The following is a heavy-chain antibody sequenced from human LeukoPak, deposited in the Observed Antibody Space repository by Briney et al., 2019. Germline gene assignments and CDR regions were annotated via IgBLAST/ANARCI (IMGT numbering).Heavy chain of an antibody. Sequence: KASETLSLTCAVYGGSFSGYYWSWIRQPPGKGLEWIGEINHSGSTNYNPSLKSRVTISLDTSKNQFSLKLSSVTAADTAVYYCARESHRGVGDLDYWGQGTLVTVSS. J-gene: IGHJ4*02. CDR1: GGSFSGYY. CDR2: INHSGST. V-gene: IGHV4-34*01. D-gene: IGHD3-16*01. CDR3: ARESHRGVGDLDY.